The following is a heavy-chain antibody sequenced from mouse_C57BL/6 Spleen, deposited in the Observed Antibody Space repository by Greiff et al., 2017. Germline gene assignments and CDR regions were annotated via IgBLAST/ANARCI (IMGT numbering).Heavy chain of an antibody. CDR3: SRLKGNYVLDFDY. J-gene: IGHJ2*01. D-gene: IGHD2-1*01. Sequence: EVMLVESGGGLVQPGGSLKLSCAASGFTFSDYYMYWVRQTPEKGLEWVAYISNGGGSTYYPDTVKGRFTISRDNAKNTRYLQMIRLKSEDTAMYYCSRLKGNYVLDFDYWGQGTTLTVSS. CDR2: ISNGGGST. V-gene: IGHV5-12*01. CDR1: GFTFSDYY.